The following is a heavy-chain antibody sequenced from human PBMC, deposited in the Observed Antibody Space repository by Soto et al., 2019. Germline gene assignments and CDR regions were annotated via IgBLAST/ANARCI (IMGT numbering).Heavy chain of an antibody. Sequence: QVHLVQSGAEVKKPGASVRVSCEASGYPFTVFSLHWVRQAPGQGLEWMGSINPDNGDTNYAQTFQGRVTMTRDTSINTAYMELIRLRSHDTAVYYCTRERITGYWFFELWGRGTQVTVSS. CDR2: INPDNGDT. CDR1: GYPFTVFS. V-gene: IGHV1-2*02. CDR3: TRERITGYWFFEL. J-gene: IGHJ2*01.